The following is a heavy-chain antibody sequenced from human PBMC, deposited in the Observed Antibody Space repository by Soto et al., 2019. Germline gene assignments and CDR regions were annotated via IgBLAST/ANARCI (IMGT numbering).Heavy chain of an antibody. CDR3: ARYRNTYYYDSSGRNWFDP. CDR2: INHSGST. D-gene: IGHD3-22*01. V-gene: IGHV4-34*01. J-gene: IGHJ5*02. Sequence: SETLSLTCAVYGGSFSGYYWSWIRQPPGKGLEWIGEINHSGSTNYNPSLKSRVTISVDTSKNQFSLKLSSVTAADTAVYYCARYRNTYYYDSSGRNWFDPWGQGTMVTVYS. CDR1: GGSFSGYY.